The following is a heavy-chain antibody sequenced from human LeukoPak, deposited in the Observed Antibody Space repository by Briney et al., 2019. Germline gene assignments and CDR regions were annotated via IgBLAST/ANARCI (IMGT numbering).Heavy chain of an antibody. D-gene: IGHD2-21*02. CDR3: ARAKAYCGGDCYSSEYFQH. CDR2: INPNSGGT. Sequence: ASVKVSCKASGYTLTGYYMHWVRQSPGQGLEWMGWINPNSGGTNYAQEFQGRVTMIRDRFISSAYMELSRLRSDDTAVYYCARAKAYCGGDCYSSEYFQHWGQGTLVTVSS. V-gene: IGHV1-2*02. J-gene: IGHJ1*01. CDR1: GYTLTGYY.